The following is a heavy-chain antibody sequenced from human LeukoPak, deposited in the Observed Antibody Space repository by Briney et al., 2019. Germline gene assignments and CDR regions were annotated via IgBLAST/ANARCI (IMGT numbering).Heavy chain of an antibody. D-gene: IGHD4/OR15-4a*01. CDR2: IYYSGST. Sequence: SETLSLTCTVSGGSISSYYWSWIRQPPGKGLEWIGYIYYSGSTNYNPSLKSRVTISVDTSKNQFSLKLSSVTAADTAVYYCARDLPGAYWGQGTLVTVSS. CDR1: GGSISSYY. CDR3: ARDLPGAY. J-gene: IGHJ4*02. V-gene: IGHV4-59*01.